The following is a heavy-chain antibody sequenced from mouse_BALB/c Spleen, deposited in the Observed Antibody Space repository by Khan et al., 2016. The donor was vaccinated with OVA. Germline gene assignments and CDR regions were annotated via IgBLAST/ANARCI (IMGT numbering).Heavy chain of an antibody. V-gene: IGHV3-2*02. Sequence: EVQLQESGPGLVKPSQSLSLTCTVTGYSITSGYAWNWIRQFPGNKLEWMGYISYSGGTSSNPYLNSRISITRDTSKNHFFLQLNSVTTEDTATYYCERGNYYGYYFDYWGQGTPLTVSS. CDR2: ISYSGGT. D-gene: IGHD1-1*01. CDR3: ERGNYYGYYFDY. J-gene: IGHJ2*01. CDR1: GYSITSGYA.